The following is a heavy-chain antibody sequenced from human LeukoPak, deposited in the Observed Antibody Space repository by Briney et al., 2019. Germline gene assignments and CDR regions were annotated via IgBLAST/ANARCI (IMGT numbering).Heavy chain of an antibody. J-gene: IGHJ4*02. CDR1: GYSFTSYW. D-gene: IGHD3-10*01. CDR2: IYPGDSDT. V-gene: IGHV5-51*01. Sequence: GESLKISCKGSGYSFTSYWIGWVRQMPGKGLEWMGIIYPGDSDTRYNPSFQGQVTISADKSISTAYLQWSTLKASDTAMYYCARQAGYYYGSGSYTPIDCWGQGTLVTVSS. CDR3: ARQAGYYYGSGSYTPIDC.